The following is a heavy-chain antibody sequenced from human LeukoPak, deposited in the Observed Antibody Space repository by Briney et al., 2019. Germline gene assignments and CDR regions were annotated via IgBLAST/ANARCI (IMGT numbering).Heavy chain of an antibody. J-gene: IGHJ4*02. CDR3: SRGTLEMPGIDY. CDR1: GGTFSSYA. CDR2: ITPNSGAT. D-gene: IGHD1-1*01. Sequence: GASVKVSCKASGGTFSSYAISWVRQAPGQGPEWMGWITPNSGATKSAHRFQGRVTMTRDTSISTAYMELDRLNSDDTAVYYCSRGTLEMPGIDYWGQGTLVTVSS. V-gene: IGHV1-2*02.